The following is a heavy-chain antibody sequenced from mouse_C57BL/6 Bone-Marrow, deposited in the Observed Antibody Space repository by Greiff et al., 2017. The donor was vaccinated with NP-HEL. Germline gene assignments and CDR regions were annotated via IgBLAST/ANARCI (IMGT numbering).Heavy chain of an antibody. J-gene: IGHJ3*01. CDR2: IDPENGDT. V-gene: IGHV14-4*01. CDR1: GFNIKDDY. CDR3: TTGRPAWFAY. Sequence: VQLKQSGAELVRPGDSVKLSCTASGFNIKDDYMHWVKQRPEQGLEWIGWIDPENGDTEYASKFQGKATITADTSSNTAYLQLSSLTSEDTAVYYCTTGRPAWFAYWGQGTLVTVSA.